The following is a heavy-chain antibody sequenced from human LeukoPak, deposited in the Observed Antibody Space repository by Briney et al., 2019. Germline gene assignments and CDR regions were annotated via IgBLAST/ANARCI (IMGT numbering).Heavy chain of an antibody. CDR3: AKNRGMVRGVIVY. Sequence: GGSLRLSCAASGFTFSSYGMHWVRQAPGKGLEWVAFIRYDGSNKYYADSVKGRFTISRDNSKNTLYLQMNSLRAEDTAVYYCAKNRGMVRGVIVYWGQGTLVTVSS. CDR1: GFTFSSYG. CDR2: IRYDGSNK. V-gene: IGHV3-30*02. D-gene: IGHD3-10*01. J-gene: IGHJ4*02.